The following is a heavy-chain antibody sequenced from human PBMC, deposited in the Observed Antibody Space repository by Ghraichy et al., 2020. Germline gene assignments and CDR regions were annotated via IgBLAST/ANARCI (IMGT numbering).Heavy chain of an antibody. J-gene: IGHJ4*02. CDR1: GFTFSAYG. CDR2: ITGSGGTT. D-gene: IGHD6-6*01. V-gene: IGHV3-23*01. Sequence: GVLRLSCAASGFTFSAYGMNWVRQAPGKGLEWVSAITGSGGTTFYEDSVKGRFTISRDNSKNTLYLQMSSLRAEDTAVYYCARKDSISSGYGYWGQGTLVTFSS. CDR3: ARKDSISSGYGY.